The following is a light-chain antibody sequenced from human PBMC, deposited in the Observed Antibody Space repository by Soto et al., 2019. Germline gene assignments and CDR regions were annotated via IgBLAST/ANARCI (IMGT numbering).Light chain of an antibody. CDR2: DVI. CDR3: SSYTSRITLGM. J-gene: IGLJ3*02. V-gene: IGLV2-14*01. CDR1: SSDVGGYNY. Sequence: QSVLTQPASVSGSPGQSITISCTGTSSDVGGYNYVSWYQQHPGKAPKLMIYDVINRPSGVSNRFSGSKSGNTASLTISGLQAEDEADYYCSSYTSRITLGMFGGGTKLTVL.